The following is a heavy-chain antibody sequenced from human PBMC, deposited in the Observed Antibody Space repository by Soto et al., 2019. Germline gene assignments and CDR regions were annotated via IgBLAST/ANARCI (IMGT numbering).Heavy chain of an antibody. CDR2: ISLDGTNK. CDR3: AKDSGQGSQYYQYYYDMDV. D-gene: IGHD2-15*01. CDR1: GFTFSYYG. V-gene: IGHV3-30*18. J-gene: IGHJ6*02. Sequence: GGSLRLSCAASGFTFSYYGMHWVRQAPGKGLEWVAVISLDGTNKYYADSVKGRFTISRENSKNTLYLQMNSLRADDTAVYYCAKDSGQGSQYYQYYYDMDVWGQGTTVTVSS.